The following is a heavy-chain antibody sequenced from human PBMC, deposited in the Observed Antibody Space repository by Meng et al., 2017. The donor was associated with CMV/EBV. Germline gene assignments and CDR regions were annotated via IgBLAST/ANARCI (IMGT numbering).Heavy chain of an antibody. CDR1: GGSISSYY. CDR2: IYPSGST. J-gene: IGHJ4*02. CDR3: ARGSYYRYVIDY. V-gene: IGHV4-4*07. Sequence: QVHFQRRGPELLKPSETLSLTCPVSGGSISSYYWSWIRQPAGKGLEWIGRIYPSGSTNYNPSLKSRVTMSVDTSKNQFSLKLSSVTAADTAVYYCARGSYYRYVIDYWGQGTLVTVSS. D-gene: IGHD2-21*01.